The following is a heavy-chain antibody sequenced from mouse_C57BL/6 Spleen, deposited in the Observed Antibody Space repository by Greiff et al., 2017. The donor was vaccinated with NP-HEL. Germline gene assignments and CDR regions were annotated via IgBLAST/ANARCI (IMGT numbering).Heavy chain of an antibody. V-gene: IGHV1-22*01. Sequence: EVKLQQSGPELVKPGASVKMSCKASGYTFTDYNMHWVKQSHGKSLEWIGYINPNNGGTSYNQKFKGKATLTVNKSSSTAYMELRSLTSEDSAVYYCARSTTVDYFDYWGQGTTLTVSS. J-gene: IGHJ2*01. D-gene: IGHD1-1*01. CDR3: ARSTTVDYFDY. CDR1: GYTFTDYN. CDR2: INPNNGGT.